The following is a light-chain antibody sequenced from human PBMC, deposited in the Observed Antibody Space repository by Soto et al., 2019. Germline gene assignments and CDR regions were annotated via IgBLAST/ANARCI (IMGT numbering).Light chain of an antibody. Sequence: DIQMTQSPSSLSASVGDRLTITCRASQTISNYLNWYQQKPGKAPKLLIYAASSLQSGVPSRFSGSGSGTDFTLTISSLQPEDFATYYCQQSYSTPFTFGPGTKVDIK. CDR2: AAS. J-gene: IGKJ3*01. CDR3: QQSYSTPFT. V-gene: IGKV1-39*01. CDR1: QTISNY.